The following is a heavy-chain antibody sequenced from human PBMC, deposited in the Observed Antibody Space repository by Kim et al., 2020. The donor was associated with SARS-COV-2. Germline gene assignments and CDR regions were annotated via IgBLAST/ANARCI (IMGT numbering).Heavy chain of an antibody. Sequence: SETLSLTCAVYGGSFSGYYWSWIRQPPGKGLEWIGEINHSGSTNYNPSLKSRVTISVDTSKNQFSLKLSSVTAADTAVYYCARPDNTKLDVWGQGTTVTVSS. CDR3: ARPDNTKLDV. J-gene: IGHJ6*02. CDR1: GGSFSGYY. V-gene: IGHV4-34*01. D-gene: IGHD2-2*01. CDR2: INHSGST.